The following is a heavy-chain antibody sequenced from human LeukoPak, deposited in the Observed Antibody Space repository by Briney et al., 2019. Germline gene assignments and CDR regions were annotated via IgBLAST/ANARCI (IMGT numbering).Heavy chain of an antibody. V-gene: IGHV3-53*01. CDR2: VYTGGGT. CDR3: ARDLMGWDLHYFDY. CDR1: GFSVRTTY. D-gene: IGHD1-26*01. Sequence: GGSLRLSCVVSGFSVRTTYMSWVRQAPGKGPEWVSVVYTGGGTDHADSVKGRFTISRDNAKNSLYLQMHSLRAENTAVYYCARDLMGWDLHYFDYWGQGTLVTVSS. J-gene: IGHJ4*02.